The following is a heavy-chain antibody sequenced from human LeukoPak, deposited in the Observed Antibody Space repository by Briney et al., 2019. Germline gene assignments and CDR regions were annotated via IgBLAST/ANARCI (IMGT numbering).Heavy chain of an antibody. CDR1: GGTFSSYA. CDR2: IIPIFGTA. V-gene: IGHV1-69*05. D-gene: IGHD3-10*01. Sequence: APVKVSCKASGGTFSSYAISWVRQAPGQGLEWMGGIIPIFGTANYAQKFQGRVTITTDESTGTAYMELSNLRSEDTAVYYCASPDYYGSGSYYNPRYYYMDVWGKGTTVTVSS. CDR3: ASPDYYGSGSYYNPRYYYMDV. J-gene: IGHJ6*03.